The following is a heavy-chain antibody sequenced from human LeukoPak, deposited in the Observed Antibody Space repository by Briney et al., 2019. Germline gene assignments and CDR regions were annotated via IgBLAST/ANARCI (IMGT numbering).Heavy chain of an antibody. CDR1: GGSISSGGYS. D-gene: IGHD4-4*01. J-gene: IGHJ4*02. CDR2: IYYSGST. CDR3: ARETSYGGNYGIDY. V-gene: IGHV4-31*03. Sequence: PSETLSLTCTVSGGSISSGGYSWSWIRQHPGKGLEWIGYIYYSGSTYYNPSLKSRVTISVDTSKNQFSLKLSSVTAADTAVHYCARETSYGGNYGIDYWGQGTLVTVSS.